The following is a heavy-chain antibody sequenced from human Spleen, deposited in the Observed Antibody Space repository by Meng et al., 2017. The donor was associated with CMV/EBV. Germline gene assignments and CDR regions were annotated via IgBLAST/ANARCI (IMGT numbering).Heavy chain of an antibody. CDR2: INPTGGAT. V-gene: IGHV1-2*06. D-gene: IGHD3-22*01. CDR3: ATWDHDTSGFWDY. CDR1: GHTFIAYY. J-gene: IGHJ4*02. Sequence: SGHTFIAYYLQWVRQAPGQGPEWMGRINPTGGATIFAPTFQARVALTWDTSISTGYMELGSLTSDDTAVYYCATWDHDTSGFWDYWGPGTLVTVSS.